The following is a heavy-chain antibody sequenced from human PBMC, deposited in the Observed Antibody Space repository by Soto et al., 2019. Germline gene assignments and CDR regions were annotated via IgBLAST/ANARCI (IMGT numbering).Heavy chain of an antibody. V-gene: IGHV1-18*04. Sequence: QVHLVQSGAEVKKPGASVKVSCKASGYTFSKYGFSWVRQAPGQGLEWMAWISAFDGNTNYAPNVQGRVTVTTDSSTNTAYMEIRSLRLDDTAVYYCARETIAGAGTYYFDYWGQGTLVTVSS. D-gene: IGHD6-13*01. CDR3: ARETIAGAGTYYFDY. CDR1: GYTFSKYG. J-gene: IGHJ4*02. CDR2: ISAFDGNT.